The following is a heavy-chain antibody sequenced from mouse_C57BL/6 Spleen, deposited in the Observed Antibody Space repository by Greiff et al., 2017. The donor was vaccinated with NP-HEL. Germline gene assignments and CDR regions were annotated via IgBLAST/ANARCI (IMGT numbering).Heavy chain of an antibody. Sequence: DVQLVESGRGLVKPGGSLKLSCAASGFTFSDYGMHWVRQAPEKGLEWVAYISSGSSTIYYADTVKGRFTISRDNAKNTLFLQMTSLRSEDTAMYYCARRPLTLYYFDYWGQGTTLTVSS. CDR1: GFTFSDYG. CDR2: ISSGSSTI. CDR3: ARRPLTLYYFDY. J-gene: IGHJ2*01. D-gene: IGHD4-1*01. V-gene: IGHV5-17*01.